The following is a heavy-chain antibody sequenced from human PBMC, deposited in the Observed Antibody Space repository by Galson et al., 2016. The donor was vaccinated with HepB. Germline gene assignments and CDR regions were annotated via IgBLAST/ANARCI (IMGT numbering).Heavy chain of an antibody. J-gene: IGHJ6*02. Sequence: PALVKPTQTLTLTCTFSGFSLTTPGASVAWIRQPPGKALEWLALISWDDLKLYSPSMNNRLTITKDTAKNQAVLRLTNMDPVDTGTYFCAHSLYYGVTVWGQGTTVTVSS. V-gene: IGHV2-5*02. CDR3: AHSLYYGVTV. CDR1: GFSLTTPGAS. CDR2: ISWDDLK. D-gene: IGHD2-2*02.